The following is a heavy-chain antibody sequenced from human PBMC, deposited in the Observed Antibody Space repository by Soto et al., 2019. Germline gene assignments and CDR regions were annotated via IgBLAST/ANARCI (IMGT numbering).Heavy chain of an antibody. J-gene: IGHJ4*02. V-gene: IGHV3-9*01. CDR3: ARDGEGGVLMTLHYFDS. D-gene: IGHD3-16*01. CDR1: GFTVGGYA. Sequence: GGSLRLSCVASGFTVGGYAMHWVRQAPGKGLEWVSGISSNSDTIYYADSVKGRFTISRDNAKNSLFLQMTSLRPEDTAVYYCARDGEGGVLMTLHYFDSWGQGTLVTVSS. CDR2: ISSNSDTI.